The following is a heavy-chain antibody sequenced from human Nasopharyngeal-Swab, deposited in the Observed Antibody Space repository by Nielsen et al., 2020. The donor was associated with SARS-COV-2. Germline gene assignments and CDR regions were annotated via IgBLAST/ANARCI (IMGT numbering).Heavy chain of an antibody. J-gene: IGHJ6*03. D-gene: IGHD3-10*01. CDR1: GGSISSSSYY. CDR2: IYYSGST. Sequence: SETLSLTCTVSGGSISSSSYYWGWIRQPPGKGLEWIGSIYYSGSTYYNPSLKSRVTISVDTSKNQFSLKLSSVTAADTAVYYCARRGGFDYVSGSYYYYSYYMDVWGKGTTFTVSS. V-gene: IGHV4-39*01. CDR3: ARRGGFDYVSGSYYYYSYYMDV.